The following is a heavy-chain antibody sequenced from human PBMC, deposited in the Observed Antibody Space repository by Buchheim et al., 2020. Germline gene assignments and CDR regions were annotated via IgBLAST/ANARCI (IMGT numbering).Heavy chain of an antibody. D-gene: IGHD3-16*01. CDR2: IYYSGST. CDR1: GASISSVRYY. Sequence: HVYLQESALVPVTSAQTLTPHGSVSGASISSVRYYGSWNRQHPGKGLEWIGYIYYSGSTYYNPSLKSRVTISVDTSKNQFSLTLHSALPVYMKHLWCFLLLVAAPRCDGGVDYWGQGTL. V-gene: IGHV4-31*03. J-gene: IGHJ4*02. CDR3: CFLLLVAAPRCDGGVDY.